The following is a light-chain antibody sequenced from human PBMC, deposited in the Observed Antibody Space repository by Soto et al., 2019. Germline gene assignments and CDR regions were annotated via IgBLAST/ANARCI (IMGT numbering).Light chain of an antibody. J-gene: IGKJ1*01. V-gene: IGKV3-15*01. CDR3: QQYNNWPQGT. Sequence: EIVMTQSPATLSVSPGERATLSCRASQSVSINLAWYQQRPGQAPRLLIYGASTRATGIPARFSGSGSGTEFTLTISSLQSEDYAVYYCQQYNNWPQGTFGQGTKVEMK. CDR1: QSVSIN. CDR2: GAS.